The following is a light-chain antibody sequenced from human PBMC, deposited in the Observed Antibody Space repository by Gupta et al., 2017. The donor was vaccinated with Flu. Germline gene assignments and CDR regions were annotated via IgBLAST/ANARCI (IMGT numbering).Light chain of an antibody. J-gene: IGLJ2*01. CDR1: SGDSSNT. Sequence: VKLTCTLSSGDSSNTIAWHQEQPENVPRFLMKITSDGSHSKGDEIPDRFSGSTSGAERYLTISSLRAEGEDDYYCQTWGTVIRVFGGGTKLTVL. CDR2: ITSDGSH. V-gene: IGLV4-69*01. CDR3: QTWGTVIRV.